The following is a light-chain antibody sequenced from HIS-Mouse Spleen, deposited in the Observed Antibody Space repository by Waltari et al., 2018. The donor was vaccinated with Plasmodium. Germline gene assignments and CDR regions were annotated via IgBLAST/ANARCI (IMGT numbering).Light chain of an antibody. CDR1: NIGSKN. V-gene: IGLV3-9*01. J-gene: IGLJ3*02. CDR2: RDS. Sequence: SYELTQPLSVSAALGQTARITCGGNNIGSKNVHWYQQKPGQAPVLVIYRDSNRPSGIPERFSGSNSGNTATLTISRAQAGDEADYYCQVWDSSTVFGGGTKLTVL. CDR3: QVWDSSTV.